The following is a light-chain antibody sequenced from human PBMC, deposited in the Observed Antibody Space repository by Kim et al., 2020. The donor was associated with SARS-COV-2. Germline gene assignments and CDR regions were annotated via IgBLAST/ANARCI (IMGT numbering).Light chain of an antibody. V-gene: IGLV3-1*01. Sequence: SVSPGQTANITCSGHELGKTYVAWYQQKAGQSPVVVIYQDNKRPSGVPERFSGSNSGNTATLTITGTQSMDEADYFCQTWDSRLVFGGGTKVTVL. J-gene: IGLJ3*02. CDR2: QDN. CDR1: ELGKTY. CDR3: QTWDSRLV.